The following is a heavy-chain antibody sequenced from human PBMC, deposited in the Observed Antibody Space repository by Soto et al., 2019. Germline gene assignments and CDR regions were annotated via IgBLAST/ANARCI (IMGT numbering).Heavy chain of an antibody. CDR1: GYAFGGNK. J-gene: IGHJ4*02. CDR3: ARGCSGGTCFLLSF. Sequence: QVQLVQSGAEVKKPGASVKVSCRALGYAFGGNKMHWLHQAPGQGLGWVGWINPDSGGTNYAQKFQGRVTMTRDTAISTIYMELSSLTSDDTAVYYCARGCSGGTCFLLSFWGQGTLVTVSS. V-gene: IGHV1-2*02. D-gene: IGHD2-15*01. CDR2: INPDSGGT.